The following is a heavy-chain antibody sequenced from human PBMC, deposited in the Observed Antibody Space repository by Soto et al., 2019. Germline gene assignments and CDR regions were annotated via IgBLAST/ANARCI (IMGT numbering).Heavy chain of an antibody. CDR3: ARGDSVTLAPGDH. CDR2: MNPNSGNA. D-gene: IGHD4-4*01. J-gene: IGHJ5*02. V-gene: IGHV1-8*01. Sequence: ASVKVSCKASRYTFTSYDINWVRPATGQGLEWMGWMNPNSGNAGNAHKFQGRVTMTRETSTITAYMELSSLRSEDTAVYYCARGDSVTLAPGDHGRQGTFVTVSS. CDR1: RYTFTSYD.